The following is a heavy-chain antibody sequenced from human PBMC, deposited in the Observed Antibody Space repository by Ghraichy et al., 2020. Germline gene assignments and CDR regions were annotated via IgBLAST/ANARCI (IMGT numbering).Heavy chain of an antibody. CDR1: GGSFSGYY. V-gene: IGHV4-34*01. CDR2: VNHSGST. D-gene: IGHD1-26*01. J-gene: IGHJ6*02. CDR3: ARGQWEPSLLGYYYYYGMDV. Sequence: SETLSLTCAVYGGSFSGYYWSWIRQPPGKGLEWIGEVNHSGSTKYNPSLKSRVTTSLDTSKNQFSLKLSSVTAADTAVYYCARGQWEPSLLGYYYYYGMDVWGQGTTVTVSS.